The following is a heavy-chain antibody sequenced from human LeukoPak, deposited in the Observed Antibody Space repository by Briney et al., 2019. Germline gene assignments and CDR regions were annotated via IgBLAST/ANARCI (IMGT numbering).Heavy chain of an antibody. CDR2: IYHSGST. Sequence: SETLSLTCTVSGYSNSSGYYWGWIRQPPGKGLEWIGSIYHSGSTYYNPSLKSRVTISVDTSKNQFSLKLSSVTAADTAVYYCAREESSGYYYMDVWGKGTTVTVSS. J-gene: IGHJ6*03. CDR3: AREESSGYYYMDV. V-gene: IGHV4-38-2*02. D-gene: IGHD1-26*01. CDR1: GYSNSSGYY.